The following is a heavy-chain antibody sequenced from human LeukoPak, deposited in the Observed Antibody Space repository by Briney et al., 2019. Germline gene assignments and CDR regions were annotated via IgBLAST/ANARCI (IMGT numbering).Heavy chain of an antibody. CDR2: INHSGST. CDR3: ARSFGHYYDSSSYYSLDY. CDR1: GGSFSGYY. V-gene: IGHV4-34*01. Sequence: SETLSLPCAVYGGSFSGYYWSWIRQPPGKGLEWIGEINHSGSTNYNPSLKSRVTISVDTSKNQFSLKLSSVTAADTAVYYCARSFGHYYDSSSYYSLDYWGQGTLVTVSS. D-gene: IGHD3-22*01. J-gene: IGHJ4*02.